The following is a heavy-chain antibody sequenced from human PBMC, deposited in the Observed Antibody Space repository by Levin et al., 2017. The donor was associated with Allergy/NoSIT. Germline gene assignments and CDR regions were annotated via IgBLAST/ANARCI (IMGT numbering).Heavy chain of an antibody. J-gene: IGHJ5*02. V-gene: IGHV4-4*07. CDR1: GGSLSSHY. Sequence: SQTLSLTCSLSGGSLSSHYWTWIRQPAGKGLEWIGRIHTRGTANYNPSLKSRVTMSVDTSRNQFSLSLISVTAADTALYYCARQDILQIYDTNNYPPLDAWGQGIPVTVSS. CDR3: ARQDILQIYDTNNYPPLDA. CDR2: IHTRGTA. D-gene: IGHD2-8*01.